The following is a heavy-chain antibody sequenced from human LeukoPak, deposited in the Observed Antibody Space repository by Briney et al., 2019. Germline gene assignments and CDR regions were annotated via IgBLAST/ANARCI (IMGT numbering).Heavy chain of an antibody. D-gene: IGHD3-10*01. Sequence: GGSLRLSCVASNFIFSDHYMDWVRQAPGKGLEWVGRSRNKAQSYSTEFAASVKGRFTISRDDSKNTLYLQMNSLKTEDTAVYYCTTDLKGPLLWFGESPGGYFDYWGQGTLVTVSS. CDR1: NFIFSDHY. V-gene: IGHV3-72*01. J-gene: IGHJ4*02. CDR3: TTDLKGPLLWFGESPGGYFDY. CDR2: SRNKAQSYST.